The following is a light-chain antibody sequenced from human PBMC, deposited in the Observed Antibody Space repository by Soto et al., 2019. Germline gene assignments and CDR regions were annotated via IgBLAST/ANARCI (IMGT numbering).Light chain of an antibody. CDR1: QSISGW. CDR3: LQDSSYWT. Sequence: DIQMTQSPSTLSASVGDRVTITCRASQSISGWLAWYQQKPGKAPKPLIYKASSLESGIPSRFSVSVAVTAFTLTISSLQRDDDATYFCLQDSSYWTFGQGTKV. CDR2: KAS. V-gene: IGKV1-5*03. J-gene: IGKJ1*01.